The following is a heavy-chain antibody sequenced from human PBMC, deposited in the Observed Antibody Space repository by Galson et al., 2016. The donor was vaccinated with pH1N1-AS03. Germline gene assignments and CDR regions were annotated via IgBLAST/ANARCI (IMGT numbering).Heavy chain of an antibody. D-gene: IGHD3-16*01. V-gene: IGHV3-7*03. CDR1: GLAFSYFW. Sequence: SLRLSCAASGLAFSYFWMTWVRQAPGKGPEWVANIKQEGSETHYVDSVKGRFTISRDNAKNSLYLQMNSLRVEDTAMYYCARGEMIGDDSWGQGTLVTVSS. CDR2: IKQEGSET. J-gene: IGHJ4*02. CDR3: ARGEMIGDDS.